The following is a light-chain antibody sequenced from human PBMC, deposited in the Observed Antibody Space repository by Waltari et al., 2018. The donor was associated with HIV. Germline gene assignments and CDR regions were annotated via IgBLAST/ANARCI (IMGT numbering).Light chain of an antibody. Sequence: QSALTQPASVSGSPGQSITIACTGTSSDVGAYNSVSWYQQHPGKAPKLMIYEVTNRPSGVSDRFAGSKSGNTASLTISELQAEDEADYYCSSYTSTSTLIFGGGTFLTVL. CDR3: SSYTSTSTLI. CDR2: EVT. J-gene: IGLJ2*01. V-gene: IGLV2-14*01. CDR1: SSDVGAYNS.